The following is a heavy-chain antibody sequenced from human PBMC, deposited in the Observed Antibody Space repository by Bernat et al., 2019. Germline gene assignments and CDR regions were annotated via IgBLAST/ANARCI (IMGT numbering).Heavy chain of an antibody. D-gene: IGHD3-10*01. V-gene: IGHV3-23*01. J-gene: IGHJ4*02. CDR1: GFTFSTYG. CDR3: AKSGGDY. CDR2: ISGSGSTT. Sequence: EVQLLESGGGLVQPGGSLRLSCAASGFTFSTYGMSWVRQAPGKGLEWVSSISGSGSTTNYADSVKGRFTISRDNSKNTLYLQMYSLGAEDTAIYYCAKSGGDYWGQGTLVTVSS.